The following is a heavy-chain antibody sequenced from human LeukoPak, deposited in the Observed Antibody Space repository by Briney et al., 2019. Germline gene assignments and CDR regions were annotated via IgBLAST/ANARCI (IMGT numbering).Heavy chain of an antibody. Sequence: SETLSLTCTVSGGSISSFYWSWVRQPPGKGLEWIGYIYYRGSTNYNPSLKSRVTISVDTSKNQFSLRLTSVTAADTAMYYCASRTYYGSGPDYWGQGTLVTVSS. V-gene: IGHV4-59*01. CDR3: ASRTYYGSGPDY. J-gene: IGHJ4*02. CDR1: GGSISSFY. D-gene: IGHD3-10*01. CDR2: IYYRGST.